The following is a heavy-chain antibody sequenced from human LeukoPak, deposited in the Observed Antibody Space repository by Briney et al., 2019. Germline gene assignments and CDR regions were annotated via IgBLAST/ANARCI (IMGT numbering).Heavy chain of an antibody. J-gene: IGHJ5*02. CDR3: ARGSRGWTGNWFDP. CDR2: IYYSGST. CDR1: GGSISSYY. V-gene: IGHV4-59*01. D-gene: IGHD2-15*01. Sequence: PSETLSLTCTVSGGSISSYYWSWIRQPPGKGLEWIGYIYYSGSTNYNPSLKSRVTISVDTSKNQFSLKLSSVTAADTAVYYCARGSRGWTGNWFDPWGQGTLVTVSS.